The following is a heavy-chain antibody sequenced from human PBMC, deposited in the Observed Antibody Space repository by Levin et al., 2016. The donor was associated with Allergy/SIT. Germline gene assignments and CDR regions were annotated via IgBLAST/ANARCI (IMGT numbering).Heavy chain of an antibody. J-gene: IGHJ4*02. D-gene: IGHD1-14*01. CDR3: ARDPQGYGPPFLTGNYFDY. Sequence: WVRQAPGQGLEWMGWINPNSGGTNYAQKFQGRVTMTRDTSISTAYMELSRLRSDDTAVYYCARDPQGYGPPFLTGNYFDYWGQGTLVTVSS. CDR2: INPNSGGT. V-gene: IGHV1-2*02.